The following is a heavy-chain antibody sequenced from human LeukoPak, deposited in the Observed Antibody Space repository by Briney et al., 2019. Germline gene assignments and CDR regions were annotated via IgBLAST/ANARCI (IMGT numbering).Heavy chain of an antibody. CDR1: GFIFSSYS. CDR3: AELGITTIGGV. D-gene: IGHD3-10*02. CDR2: ISSSGSTI. V-gene: IGHV3-48*04. J-gene: IGHJ6*04. Sequence: GGSLRLSCAASGFIFSSYSMNWVRQAPGKGLEWVSYISSSGSTIYYADSVKGRFTISRDNAKNSLYLQMNSLRAEDTAVYYCAELGITTIGGVWGKGTTVTISS.